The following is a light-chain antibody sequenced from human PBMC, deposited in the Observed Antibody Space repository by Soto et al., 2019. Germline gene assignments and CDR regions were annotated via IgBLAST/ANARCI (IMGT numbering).Light chain of an antibody. V-gene: IGKV1-39*01. CDR1: QSISRY. CDR2: AAS. Sequence: DIEMTQPPSSLSASVGDRVTLTCRASQSISRYLNWYQQKPGKAPEPLIYAASSLQSGVPSRFSGSGSGTDFTLTISSLQPEDFATYYCQQSHSTWTFGQGTKVEIK. J-gene: IGKJ1*01. CDR3: QQSHSTWT.